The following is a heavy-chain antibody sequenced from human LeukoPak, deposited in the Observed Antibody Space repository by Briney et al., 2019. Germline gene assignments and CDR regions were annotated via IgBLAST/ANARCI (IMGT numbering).Heavy chain of an antibody. V-gene: IGHV3-30*03. D-gene: IGHD3-3*01. Sequence: GGSLRLSCEASGFTFNIYAMHWVRQAPGKGLEWVAVISYDGSEKYYADSVKGRFTISRDNAKNSLYLQMNSLRAEDTALYYCARGGITIFGVVSYMDVWGKGPRSPSP. CDR3: ARGGITIFGVVSYMDV. J-gene: IGHJ6*03. CDR1: GFTFNIYA. CDR2: ISYDGSEK.